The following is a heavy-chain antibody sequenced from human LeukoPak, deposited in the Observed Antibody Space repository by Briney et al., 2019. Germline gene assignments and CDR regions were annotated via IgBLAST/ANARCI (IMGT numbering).Heavy chain of an antibody. Sequence: ASVRVSCKVSGYTLTELSMHWVRQAPGKGLEWMGGFDPEDGETIYAQKFQGRVTMTEDTSTDTAYMELSSLRSEDTAVYYCARDDRTYYYDSSGYSIVFSRVWFDPWGQGTLVTVSS. CDR2: FDPEDGET. D-gene: IGHD3-22*01. V-gene: IGHV1-24*01. J-gene: IGHJ5*02. CDR3: ARDDRTYYYDSSGYSIVFSRVWFDP. CDR1: GYTLTELS.